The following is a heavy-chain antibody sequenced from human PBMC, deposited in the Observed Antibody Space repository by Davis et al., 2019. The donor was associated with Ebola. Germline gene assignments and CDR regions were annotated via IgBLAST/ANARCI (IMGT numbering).Heavy chain of an antibody. CDR3: ARDRGGTTSGFEDY. CDR2: INSDGSST. V-gene: IGHV3-74*01. J-gene: IGHJ4*02. D-gene: IGHD5-12*01. Sequence: GESLKISCAASGFTFSSYWMHWVRQAPGKGLVWVSRINSDGSSTSYADSVKGRFTISRDTSKNTLFLQMNSLRAEDTAVYYCARDRGGTTSGFEDYWGQGTLVTVFS. CDR1: GFTFSSYW.